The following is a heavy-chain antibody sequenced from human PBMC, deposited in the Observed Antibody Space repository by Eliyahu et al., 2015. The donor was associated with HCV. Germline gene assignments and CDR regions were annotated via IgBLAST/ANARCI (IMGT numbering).Heavy chain of an antibody. J-gene: IGHJ5*02. Sequence: EVQLVESGGGLVKPGGSLRLSCAASGFTFSSYSMNWVRQAPGKGLEWVSSISSSSSYIYYADSVKGRFTISRDNAKNSLYLQMNSLRAEDTAVYYCARDISSSWAGDNWFDPWGQGTLVTVSS. CDR3: ARDISSSWAGDNWFDP. D-gene: IGHD6-13*01. CDR2: ISSSSSYI. V-gene: IGHV3-21*01. CDR1: GFTFSSYS.